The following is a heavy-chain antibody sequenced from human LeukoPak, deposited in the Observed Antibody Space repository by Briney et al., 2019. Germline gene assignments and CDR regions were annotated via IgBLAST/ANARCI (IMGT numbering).Heavy chain of an antibody. CDR2: IYSGGST. D-gene: IGHD3-22*01. V-gene: IGHV3-66*02. J-gene: IGHJ3*02. CDR1: GFTVSSNY. CDR3: ARDLLDYYDSSGYPRGAFDI. Sequence: GGSLRLSCAASGFTVSSNYMSWVRQAPGKGLEWVSVIYSGGSTYYADSVKGRFTISRDNSENTLYLQMNSLRAEDTAVYYCARDLLDYYDSSGYPRGAFDIWGQGTMVTVSS.